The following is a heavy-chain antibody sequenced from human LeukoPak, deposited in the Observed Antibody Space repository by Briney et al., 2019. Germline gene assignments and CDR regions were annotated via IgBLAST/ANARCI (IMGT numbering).Heavy chain of an antibody. D-gene: IGHD3-16*02. V-gene: IGHV3-7*01. J-gene: IGHJ4*02. CDR3: ARDPTYYDHVWGSYRYPDY. Sequence: GGSLRLSCAASGFTFTNAWMSWVRQAPGKGLEWGANIKQDGSEKYYVDSVKGRFNISRENAKNSLYLQMNSLRAEDTAVYYCARDPTYYDHVWGSYRYPDYWGQGTLVTVSS. CDR2: IKQDGSEK. CDR1: GFTFTNAW.